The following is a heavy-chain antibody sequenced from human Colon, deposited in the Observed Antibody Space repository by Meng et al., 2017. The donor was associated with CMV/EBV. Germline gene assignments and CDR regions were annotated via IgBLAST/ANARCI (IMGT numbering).Heavy chain of an antibody. J-gene: IGHJ4*01. CDR2: MSPAENEY. V-gene: IGHV3-7*03. CDR1: GFSFSDYW. Sequence: GGSLSLSCAASGFSFSDYWVTWVRQRPGKGLELVANMSPAENEYSYGDTVEGRFTMARDNAKDSLYLDMTGLRADDTAVYFCATDCGWYRRIYWGQGTLVTVSS. D-gene: IGHD6-19*01. CDR3: ATDCGWYRRIY.